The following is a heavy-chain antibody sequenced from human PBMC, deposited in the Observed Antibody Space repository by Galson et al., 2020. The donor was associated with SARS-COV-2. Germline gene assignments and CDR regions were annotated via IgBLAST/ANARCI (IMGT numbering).Heavy chain of an antibody. J-gene: IGHJ5*02. CDR1: GFTFSSYW. CDR2: INSDGSST. CDR3: ARGYGGNSLGWFDP. D-gene: IGHD2-21*02. Sequence: GGSLRLSCEASGFTFSSYWMHWVRQASGKGLVWVSRINSDGSSTLYADSVKGRFTISRDNAKNTLYLQMNSLRAEDTAVYYCARGYGGNSLGWFDPWGKGTLVTVSS. V-gene: IGHV3-74*01.